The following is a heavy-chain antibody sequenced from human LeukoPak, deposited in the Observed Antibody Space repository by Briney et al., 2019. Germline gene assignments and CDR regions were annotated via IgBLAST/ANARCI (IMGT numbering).Heavy chain of an antibody. D-gene: IGHD6-19*01. V-gene: IGHV4-38-2*02. CDR2: IFHTGST. CDR1: GYSISSGYF. J-gene: IGHJ4*02. CDR3: ARENLKQWLM. Sequence: SETLSLTCNVSGYSISSGYFWGWIRQPPGKGLEWIGCIFHTGSTYYNPSLKSRVTISVDTSKNQFSLKLSSVSAADTAVYYCARENLKQWLMWGQGTLVTVSS.